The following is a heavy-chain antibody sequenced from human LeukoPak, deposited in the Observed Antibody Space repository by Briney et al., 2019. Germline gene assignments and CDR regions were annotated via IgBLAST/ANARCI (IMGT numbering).Heavy chain of an antibody. Sequence: ASVKVSCKASGYTFTSYGISWVRQAPGQGLEWMGWISAYNGNTNYAQKLQGRVTMTTDTSTSTAYMELRSLRSEDTAVYYCARDYYYDSSSRGGDWGQGTLVTVSS. V-gene: IGHV1-18*01. CDR3: ARDYYYDSSSRGGD. J-gene: IGHJ4*02. D-gene: IGHD3-22*01. CDR2: ISAYNGNT. CDR1: GYTFTSYG.